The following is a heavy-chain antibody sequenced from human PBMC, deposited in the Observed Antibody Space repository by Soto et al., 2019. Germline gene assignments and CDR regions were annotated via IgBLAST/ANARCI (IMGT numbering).Heavy chain of an antibody. D-gene: IGHD4-17*01. V-gene: IGHV3-30*18. Sequence: QVQLVESGGGVVQPGRSPRLSCAASGFTFNNYAMHWVRQAPGKGLEWVAVVSYDGAKKHFADSVKGRFTISRDNSMNTVYLQMNSLSAEDTAVYYCAKDGLRLEYYYYSMAVWGKGTTVTVSS. CDR3: AKDGLRLEYYYYSMAV. CDR2: VSYDGAKK. CDR1: GFTFNNYA. J-gene: IGHJ6*03.